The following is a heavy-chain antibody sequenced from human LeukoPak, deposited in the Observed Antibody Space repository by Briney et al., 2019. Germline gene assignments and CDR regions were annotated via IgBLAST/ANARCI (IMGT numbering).Heavy chain of an antibody. Sequence: PGGSLRLSCAASGFTFSSYGMHWVRQAPGKGLEWVAVISYDGSNRYYADSVKGRFTISRDNSKNTLYLQMNSLRAEDTAVYYCAKDSALGITMVRGVLPPDYWGQGTLVTVSS. J-gene: IGHJ4*02. V-gene: IGHV3-30*18. D-gene: IGHD3-10*01. CDR2: ISYDGSNR. CDR3: AKDSALGITMVRGVLPPDY. CDR1: GFTFSSYG.